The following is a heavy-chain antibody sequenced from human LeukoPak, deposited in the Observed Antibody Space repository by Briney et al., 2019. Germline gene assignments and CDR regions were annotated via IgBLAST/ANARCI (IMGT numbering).Heavy chain of an antibody. CDR2: ISYDGTNK. CDR3: AKDSSIAVAGTAEYFQH. J-gene: IGHJ1*01. D-gene: IGHD6-19*01. CDR1: GFTFSSYG. Sequence: GGSLRLSCAASGFTFSSYGMHWVRQAPGKGLEWVAVISYDGTNKYYADSVKGRFTISRDNSKNTLYVQMNSLRAEDTAVYYCAKDSSIAVAGTAEYFQHWGQGTLVTVSS. V-gene: IGHV3-30*18.